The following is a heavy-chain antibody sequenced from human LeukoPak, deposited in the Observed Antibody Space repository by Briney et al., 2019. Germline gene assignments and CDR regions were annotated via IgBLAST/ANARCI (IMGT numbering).Heavy chain of an antibody. CDR1: GFTFSNYY. CDR3: ERVDITGYSAH. V-gene: IGHV3-11*01. Sequence: PGGSLRLSCAASGFTFSNYYMSWVRQAPGKGLEWVSYISSSGSTIYYADSVKGRFTFSRDNTKNSLYLQMNSLRAEDTAVYYCERVDITGYSAHWGEGTLVTVSS. CDR2: ISSSGSTI. J-gene: IGHJ4*02. D-gene: IGHD3-22*01.